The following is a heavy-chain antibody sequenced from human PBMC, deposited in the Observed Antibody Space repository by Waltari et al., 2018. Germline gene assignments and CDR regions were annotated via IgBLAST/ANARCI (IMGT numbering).Heavy chain of an antibody. V-gene: IGHV4-38-2*01. D-gene: IGHD6-6*01. CDR1: GYSISSGSY. Sequence: QVQLQESGPGLVKPSETLSLTCAVSGYSISSGSYWGWIRQPPGKGLEWIGSIYHSGSTYYNPSLKSRVTISVDTSKNQFSLKLSSVTAADTAVYYCARQVDPLLPSAHYFDYWGQGTLVTVSS. CDR3: ARQVDPLLPSAHYFDY. J-gene: IGHJ4*02. CDR2: IYHSGST.